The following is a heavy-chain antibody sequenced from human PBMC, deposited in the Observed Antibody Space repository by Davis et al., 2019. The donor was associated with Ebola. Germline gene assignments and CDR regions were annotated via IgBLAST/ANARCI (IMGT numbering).Heavy chain of an antibody. D-gene: IGHD3-22*01. CDR3: ARGTLGDSSGYYSN. CDR2: IYYSGST. J-gene: IGHJ4*02. V-gene: IGHV4-59*01. CDR1: GGSISTYY. Sequence: PSETLSLTCTVSGGSISTYYWSWIRQPPGKGLEWIGYIYYSGSTNYNPSLKSRVTISVDTSKNQFSLKLSSVTAADTAVYYCARGTLGDSSGYYSNWGQGTLVTVSS.